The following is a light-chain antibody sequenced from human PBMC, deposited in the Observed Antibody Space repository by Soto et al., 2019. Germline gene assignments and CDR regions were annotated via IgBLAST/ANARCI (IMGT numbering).Light chain of an antibody. CDR1: HSISTY. Sequence: TQSPSSLSASVGDRVTITCRASHSISTYLNWYQQKPGQAPRLLIYGASNRATGIPDRFSGSGSGTDFTLTISRLEPEDFAVYYCQQYGSSGTFGQGTKVEIK. CDR3: QQYGSSGT. V-gene: IGKV3-20*01. CDR2: GAS. J-gene: IGKJ1*01.